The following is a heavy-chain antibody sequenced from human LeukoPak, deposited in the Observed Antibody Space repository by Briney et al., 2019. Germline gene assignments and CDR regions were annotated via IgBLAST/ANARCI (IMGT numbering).Heavy chain of an antibody. V-gene: IGHV3-30*18. Sequence: GGSLRLSCAASGFTFSSYGMHWVRQAPGKGLEWVAGTSYNGNIKYYADYVKGRFSISRDNSKNTLYLQMDILRAEDTAVYYCAKGDNYYDSSGYYYVRALFDYWGQGTLVTVSS. J-gene: IGHJ4*02. CDR2: TSYNGNIK. CDR3: AKGDNYYDSSGYYYVRALFDY. CDR1: GFTFSSYG. D-gene: IGHD3-22*01.